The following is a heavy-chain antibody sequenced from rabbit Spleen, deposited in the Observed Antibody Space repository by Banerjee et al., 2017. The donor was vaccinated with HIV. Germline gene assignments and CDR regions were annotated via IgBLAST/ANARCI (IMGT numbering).Heavy chain of an antibody. D-gene: IGHD8-1*01. CDR1: GFSFSSSYY. V-gene: IGHV1S40*01. J-gene: IGHJ4*01. Sequence: QSLEESGRGLVQPEGSLTLTCTASGFSFSSSYYMCWVRQAPGKGLEWIGCIYTGSDSTAYASWAKGRFTISKTSSTTVTLQMTSLTVADTATYFCARDAGRGDYIDGVFNLWGPGTLVTVS. CDR2: IYTGSDST. CDR3: ARDAGRGDYIDGVFNL.